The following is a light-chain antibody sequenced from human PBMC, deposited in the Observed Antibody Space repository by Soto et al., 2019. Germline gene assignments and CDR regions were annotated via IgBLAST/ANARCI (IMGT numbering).Light chain of an antibody. CDR1: RDVGSD. CDR2: AAS. CDR3: QQYESYSPLT. V-gene: IGKV1-17*01. J-gene: IGKJ4*01. Sequence: QMTQSPSSLSASVGEKIIITCRASRDVGSDVSWYQQKPGQAPKLLIYAASNLYTGVPSRFSGSRSGTEFTLTISSLQPEDFATYYCQQYESYSPLTFGGGTKVDIK.